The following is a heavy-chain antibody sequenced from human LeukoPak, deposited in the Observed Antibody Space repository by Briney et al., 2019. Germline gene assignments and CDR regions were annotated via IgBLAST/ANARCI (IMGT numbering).Heavy chain of an antibody. V-gene: IGHV1-69*13. CDR2: IIPIFGTA. D-gene: IGHD6-13*01. CDR3: GAAAGTPLSFQH. J-gene: IGHJ1*01. Sequence: ASVKVSCKASGGTFSSYAISWVRQAPGQGLEWMGGIIPIFGTANYAQKFQGRVTITADESTSTAYMELSSLRSEDTAVYYCGAAAGTPLSFQHWGQGTLVTVSS. CDR1: GGTFSSYA.